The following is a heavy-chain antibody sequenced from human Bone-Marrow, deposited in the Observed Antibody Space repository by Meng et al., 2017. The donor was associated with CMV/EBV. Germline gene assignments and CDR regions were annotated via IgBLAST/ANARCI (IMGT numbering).Heavy chain of an antibody. CDR2: INPNSGGT. Sequence: ASVKVSCKASGYTFTGYYMHWVRQAPGQGLEWMGWINPNSGGTNDEQKFQGRVTMTRDTTISTADMEPSRLRYDDTAVYYCARDLVPVNRQVNTGMDVWGQGTTVTVSS. V-gene: IGHV1-2*02. CDR1: GYTFTGYY. D-gene: IGHD2-2*01. J-gene: IGHJ6*02. CDR3: ARDLVPVNRQVNTGMDV.